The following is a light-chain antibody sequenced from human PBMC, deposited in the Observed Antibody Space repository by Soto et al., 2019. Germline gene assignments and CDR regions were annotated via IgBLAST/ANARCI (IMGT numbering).Light chain of an antibody. Sequence: QSALTQPASVSGSPGQSITISCTGTSSDVGSYNYVSWYQQYPGKAPKLMIYDVSNRPSGVSYRFSGSKSGNTASLTVSGLQAEDEADYYCSSYAGSNTVVFGGGTKLTVL. J-gene: IGLJ2*01. V-gene: IGLV2-14*01. CDR2: DVS. CDR1: SSDVGSYNY. CDR3: SSYAGSNTVV.